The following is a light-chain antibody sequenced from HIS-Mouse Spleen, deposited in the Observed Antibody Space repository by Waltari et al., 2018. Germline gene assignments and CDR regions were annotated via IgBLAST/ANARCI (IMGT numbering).Light chain of an antibody. CDR2: DNK. CDR3: GTWDSSLSAWV. V-gene: IGLV1-51*01. CDR1: RSNIGNNY. J-gene: IGLJ3*02. Sequence: QSVLTQPPSVSAAPGPKVTISCSGSRSNIGNNYVSWYQQLPGTAPKLLIDDNKKRPSGIPDRFSGSKSGTSATLGITGLQTGDEADYYCGTWDSSLSAWVFGGGTKLTVL.